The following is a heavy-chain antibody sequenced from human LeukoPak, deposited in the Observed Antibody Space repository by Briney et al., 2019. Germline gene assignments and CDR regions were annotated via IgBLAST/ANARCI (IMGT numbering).Heavy chain of an antibody. V-gene: IGHV4-34*01. J-gene: IGHJ5*02. D-gene: IGHD6-6*01. Sequence: SETLSLTCTVSGGSISTYYWTWIRQPPGKGLEWIGEINHSGSTNYNPSLKSRVTISVDTSKNQFSLKLSSVTAADTAVYYCARGRSRPSGFDPWGQGTLVTVSS. CDR1: GGSISTYY. CDR3: ARGRSRPSGFDP. CDR2: INHSGST.